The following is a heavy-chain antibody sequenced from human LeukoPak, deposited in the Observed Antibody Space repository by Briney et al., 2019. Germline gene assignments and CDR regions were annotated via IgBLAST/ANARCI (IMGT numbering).Heavy chain of an antibody. V-gene: IGHV1-2*02. CDR2: INPNSGDT. Sequence: ASVKVSCKASGYTFTDYYMHWVRQAPGQGLEWMGWINPNSGDTNYAQKFQGRVTMTRDTSISTAYMELSRLRSDDTALYFCARGFDWLEYYFDYWGQGTLVTVSS. CDR3: ARGFDWLEYYFDY. J-gene: IGHJ4*02. CDR1: GYTFTDYY. D-gene: IGHD3-9*01.